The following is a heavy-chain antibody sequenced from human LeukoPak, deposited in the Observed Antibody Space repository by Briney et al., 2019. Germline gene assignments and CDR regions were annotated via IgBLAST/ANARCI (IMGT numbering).Heavy chain of an antibody. CDR3: ARVKTKRDAFDI. D-gene: IGHD2-8*01. CDR1: GGSISSSSYY. V-gene: IGHV4-39*07. J-gene: IGHJ3*02. Sequence: SETLSLTCTVSGGSISSSSYYWGWIRQPPGKGLEWIGSIYYSGSTYYNPSLKSRVTISVDTSKNQFSLKLSSVTAADTAVYYCARVKTKRDAFDIWGQGTMVTVSS. CDR2: IYYSGST.